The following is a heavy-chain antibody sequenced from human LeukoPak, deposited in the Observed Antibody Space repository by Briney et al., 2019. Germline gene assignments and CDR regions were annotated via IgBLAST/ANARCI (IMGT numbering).Heavy chain of an antibody. D-gene: IGHD3-22*01. CDR3: ASRIPYDSSSY. J-gene: IGHJ4*02. V-gene: IGHV3-74*01. CDR1: GFTFSSYW. CDR2: ISSDGSST. Sequence: GGSLRLSCAAPGFTFSSYWMHWVRQAPGKGLVWVSRISSDGSSTDYADSVKGRFTISRDNAKNTLYLQMNSLRAEDTAVYYCASRIPYDSSSYWGQGTLVTVSS.